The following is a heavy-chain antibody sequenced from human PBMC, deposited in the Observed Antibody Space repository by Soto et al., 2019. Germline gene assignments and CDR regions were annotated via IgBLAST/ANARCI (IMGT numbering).Heavy chain of an antibody. CDR1: GYTFTSYY. CDR3: AGRITMTAEFDP. J-gene: IGHJ5*02. CDR2: INPSGGST. V-gene: IGHV1-46*03. D-gene: IGHD3-22*01. Sequence: QVQLVQSGAEVKKPGASVKVSCKASGYTFTSYYMHWVRQAPGQGLEWMGIINPSGGSTSYAQKVQGGVTMPRDTSTSTVYMELSSLRSEDTAVYYCAGRITMTAEFDPWGQGTLVTVSS.